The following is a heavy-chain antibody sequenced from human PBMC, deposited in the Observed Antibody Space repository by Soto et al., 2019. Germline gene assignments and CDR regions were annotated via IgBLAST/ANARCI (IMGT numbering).Heavy chain of an antibody. CDR1: GGSISSSSYY. CDR2: IYYSGST. D-gene: IGHD3-10*01. Sequence: QLQLQESGPGLVKPSETLSLTCTVSGGSISSSSYYWGWIRQPPGKGLEWIGSIYYSGSTYYNPSLKSRVTISVDTSKIQFSLKLSSVTAADTAVYYCASDSLYYYGSGSPAYWGQGTLVTVSS. V-gene: IGHV4-39*01. J-gene: IGHJ4*02. CDR3: ASDSLYYYGSGSPAY.